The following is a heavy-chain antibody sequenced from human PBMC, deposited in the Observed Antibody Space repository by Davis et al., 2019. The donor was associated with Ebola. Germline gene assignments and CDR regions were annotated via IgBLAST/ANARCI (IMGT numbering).Heavy chain of an antibody. CDR3: ARDGEGLH. D-gene: IGHD3-3*01. Sequence: PGGSLRLSCAASGFTFSSYWMHWVRQAPGKGLVWVSLINPDGSSTSYADSVKGRFTISRDNAKNTLYLQMNSLRAEDTAVYYCARDGEGLHWGLGTLVTVSS. V-gene: IGHV3-74*01. CDR1: GFTFSSYW. J-gene: IGHJ4*02. CDR2: INPDGSST.